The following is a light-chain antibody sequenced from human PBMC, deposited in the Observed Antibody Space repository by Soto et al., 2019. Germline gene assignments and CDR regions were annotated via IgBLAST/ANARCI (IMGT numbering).Light chain of an antibody. CDR3: CSYAGSNTLVV. V-gene: IGLV2-23*01. Sequence: QSALTQPASVSGSPGQSITISCTGTSSDIGSYNLVSWYQQHPGTAPKLMIYEGSKRPSGVSYRFSGSKSGNTASLTISGLQAEDEADYYCCSYAGSNTLVVFGTGT. CDR1: SSDIGSYNL. CDR2: EGS. J-gene: IGLJ1*01.